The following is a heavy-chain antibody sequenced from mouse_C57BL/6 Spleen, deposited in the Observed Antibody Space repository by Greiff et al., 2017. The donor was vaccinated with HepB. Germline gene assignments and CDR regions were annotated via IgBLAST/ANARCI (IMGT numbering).Heavy chain of an antibody. Sequence: QVHVKQPGAELVKPGASVKLSCKASGYTFTSYWMHWVKQRLGRGLEWIGRIDPNSGGTKYNEKFKSKATLTVDKPSSTAYMQLSSLTSEDSAVYYCARLRDYYGSSPGYFDVWGTGTTVTVSS. V-gene: IGHV1-72*01. J-gene: IGHJ1*03. CDR3: ARLRDYYGSSPGYFDV. CDR1: GYTFTSYW. CDR2: IDPNSGGT. D-gene: IGHD1-1*01.